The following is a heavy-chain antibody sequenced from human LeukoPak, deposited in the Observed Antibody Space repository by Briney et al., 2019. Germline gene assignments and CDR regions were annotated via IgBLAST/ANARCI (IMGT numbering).Heavy chain of an antibody. J-gene: IGHJ6*02. V-gene: IGHV4-59*12. CDR2: IYYSGST. Sequence: SETLSLTCTVSGGSISSYYWSWIRQPPGKGLEWIGYIYYSGSTNYNPSLKSRVTISVDTSKNQFSLKLSSVTAADTAVYYCARGQYYDFWSGLALNYYGMDVWGQGTTVTVSS. D-gene: IGHD3-3*01. CDR3: ARGQYYDFWSGLALNYYGMDV. CDR1: GGSISSYY.